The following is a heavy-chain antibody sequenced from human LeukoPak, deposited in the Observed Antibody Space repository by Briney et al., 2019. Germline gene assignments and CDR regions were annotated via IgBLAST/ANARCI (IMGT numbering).Heavy chain of an antibody. Sequence: GGSLRLSCAVSGFTFSSYPMSWVRQAPGKGLEWVSAISGSGGRTYYADSVKGRFTFSRDNSKSTVYLQMNSLRAEDTAVYYCAKHHDHCSSTSCYGYWGQGTLVTVSS. V-gene: IGHV3-23*01. CDR3: AKHHDHCSSTSCYGY. J-gene: IGHJ4*02. D-gene: IGHD2-2*01. CDR2: ISGSGGRT. CDR1: GFTFSSYP.